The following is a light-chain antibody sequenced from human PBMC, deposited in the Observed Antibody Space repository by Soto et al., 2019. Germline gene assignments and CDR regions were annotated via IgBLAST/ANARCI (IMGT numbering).Light chain of an antibody. CDR1: QSIGSW. V-gene: IGKV1-5*03. J-gene: IGKJ1*01. CDR3: QHYNSYSEA. Sequence: DMQRPESPSTLSASVGYRVIIVCRASQSIGSWLAWYQQKPGKAPKLLIYKASTLKSGVPSRFSGSGSGTEFTLTISSLQPDDFATYYCQHYNSYSEAFGQGTKV. CDR2: KAS.